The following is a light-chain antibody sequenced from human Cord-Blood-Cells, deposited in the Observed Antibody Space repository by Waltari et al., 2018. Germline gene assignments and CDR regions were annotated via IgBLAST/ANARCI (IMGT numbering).Light chain of an antibody. CDR3: QQRSNWPYS. V-gene: IGKV3-11*01. CDR1: QSVSSS. CDR2: DAS. Sequence: EIVLTQSPATLSLSPGERATLDCRASQSVSSSLAWYQQKPGQAPRLLIYDASNRATGIPARFSGSGSGTDFTLTISSLEPEDFAVYYWQQRSNWPYSFGQGTKLEIK. J-gene: IGKJ2*03.